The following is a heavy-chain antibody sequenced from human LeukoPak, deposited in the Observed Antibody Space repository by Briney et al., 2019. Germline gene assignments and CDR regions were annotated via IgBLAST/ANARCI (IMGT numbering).Heavy chain of an antibody. V-gene: IGHV4-39*01. Sequence: SETLSLTCTVSGDSISTSSYYWGWIRQPPGKGLEWLGSIYYSGSTYYNPSLKSRVTISVDTSKNQFSLNLYSVTTADTAVFYCAISYYYDYRQIDYWGQGTLVTVSS. J-gene: IGHJ4*02. CDR1: GDSISTSSYY. CDR3: AISYYYDYRQIDY. CDR2: IYYSGST. D-gene: IGHD3-22*01.